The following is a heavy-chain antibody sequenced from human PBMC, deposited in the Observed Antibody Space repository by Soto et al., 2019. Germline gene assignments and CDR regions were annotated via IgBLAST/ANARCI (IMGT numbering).Heavy chain of an antibody. J-gene: IGHJ4*02. D-gene: IGHD3-22*01. V-gene: IGHV3-21*01. CDR1: GFTFTTYS. CDR2: ISSTYI. Sequence: EVQLVESGGGLVKPGGSLRLSCAASGFTFTTYSMNWVRQAPGKGQEWVASISSTYIYYADSVKGRFTISRDDAKNSLYLQMNSLSGEDTAVYFCARGEVNYYDSSGYTPFDYWGQGTLVTVSS. CDR3: ARGEVNYYDSSGYTPFDY.